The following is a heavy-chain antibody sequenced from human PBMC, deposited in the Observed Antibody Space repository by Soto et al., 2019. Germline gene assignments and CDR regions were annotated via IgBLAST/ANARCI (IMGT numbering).Heavy chain of an antibody. J-gene: IGHJ4*02. CDR3: ARHEGYSYGRIDY. CDR1: GGSFSGYY. V-gene: IGHV4-34*01. D-gene: IGHD5-18*01. Sequence: PSETLSLTCAVYGGSFSGYYWSWIRQPPGKGLEWIGEINHSGSTYYNPSLKSRVTISVDTSKNQFSLKLSSVTAADTAVYYCARHEGYSYGRIDYWGQGTLVTVSS. CDR2: INHSGST.